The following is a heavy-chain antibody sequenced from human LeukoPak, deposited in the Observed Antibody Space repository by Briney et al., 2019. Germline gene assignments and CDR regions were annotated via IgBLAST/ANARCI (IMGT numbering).Heavy chain of an antibody. CDR2: INHSGST. CDR1: GGSFSGYY. CDR3: ARHPNYYGSVHFDY. D-gene: IGHD3-10*01. Sequence: SETLSLTCAVYGGSFSGYYWSWIRQPPGKGLEWIGEINHSGSTNYNPSLKSRATISVDTSKNQFSLKLSSVTAADTAVYYCARHPNYYGSVHFDYWGQGTLVTVSS. V-gene: IGHV4-34*01. J-gene: IGHJ4*02.